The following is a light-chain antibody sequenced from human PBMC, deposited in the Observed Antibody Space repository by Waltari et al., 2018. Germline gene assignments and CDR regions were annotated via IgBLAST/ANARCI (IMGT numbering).Light chain of an antibody. CDR3: QQYNSYSGT. J-gene: IGKJ1*01. CDR2: KAS. V-gene: IGKV1-5*03. Sequence: DIQMTQSPSTLSASVGDRVTITCRASQSISTLLAWYQQKPGKAPILLIYKASTLESGVPSRFSGSGSGTEFTLTISSLQPDDFATYYCQQYNSYSGTFGQGTKVEIK. CDR1: QSISTL.